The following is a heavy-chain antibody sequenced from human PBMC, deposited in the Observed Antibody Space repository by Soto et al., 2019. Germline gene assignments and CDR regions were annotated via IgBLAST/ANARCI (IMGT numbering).Heavy chain of an antibody. CDR1: GYIFVNYG. Sequence: QVQLVQSGDEVKKPGASVKVSCKASGYIFVNYGIAWVRQAPGQGLEWMGWISHYTGNTHSARKVQGRLTMTTDPSASTAYMDLGSLTSADTAVYYCVMVDNYVTPTPQDVWGQGTTVNVSS. V-gene: IGHV1-18*01. J-gene: IGHJ6*02. CDR2: ISHYTGNT. D-gene: IGHD3-16*01. CDR3: VMVDNYVTPTPQDV.